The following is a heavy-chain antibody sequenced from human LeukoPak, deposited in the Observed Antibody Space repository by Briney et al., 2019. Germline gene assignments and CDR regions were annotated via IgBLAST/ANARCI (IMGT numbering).Heavy chain of an antibody. D-gene: IGHD3-10*01. Sequence: PGGSLRLSCAASGFTFSSYGMHWVRQAPGKGLEWVAVISYDGSNKYYADSVKGRFTISRDDSKNTLYLQMNSLRAEDTAVYYCARLLVYGSGAEAFDDWGQGALVTVSS. J-gene: IGHJ4*02. CDR1: GFTFSSYG. CDR3: ARLLVYGSGAEAFDD. V-gene: IGHV3-30*03. CDR2: ISYDGSNK.